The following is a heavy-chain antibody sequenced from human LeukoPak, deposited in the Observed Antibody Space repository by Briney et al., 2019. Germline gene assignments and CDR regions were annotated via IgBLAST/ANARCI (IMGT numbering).Heavy chain of an antibody. D-gene: IGHD3-22*01. Sequence: ASVKVSCKASGYTFTSYDINWVRQATGQGLEWMGWMNPNSGNTGYAQKFQGRVTMTRNTSISTAYMELSSLRSEDTAVYYCARKTDYYDSSGETYWYFDLWGRGTLVTVSS. CDR2: MNPNSGNT. CDR3: ARKTDYYDSSGETYWYFDL. V-gene: IGHV1-8*01. J-gene: IGHJ2*01. CDR1: GYTFTSYD.